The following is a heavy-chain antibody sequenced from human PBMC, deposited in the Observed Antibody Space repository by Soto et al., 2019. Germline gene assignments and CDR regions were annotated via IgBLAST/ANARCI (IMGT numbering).Heavy chain of an antibody. Sequence: GASVKVSCKASGYTFTGYYMHWVRQAPGQMLEWMGWINPNSGNTNYSQKFQGRVTITRDTSASTAYMELSSLRSEDTAVYYCARDSTSGWYGYWGQGTLVTVSS. CDR3: ARDSTSGWYGY. V-gene: IGHV1-2*02. CDR1: GYTFTGYY. J-gene: IGHJ4*02. D-gene: IGHD6-19*01. CDR2: INPNSGNT.